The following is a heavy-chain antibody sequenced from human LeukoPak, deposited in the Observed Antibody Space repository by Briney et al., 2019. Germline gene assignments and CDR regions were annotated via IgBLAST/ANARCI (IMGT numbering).Heavy chain of an antibody. CDR2: VYNSGTT. Sequence: PSETLSLTCTVSGGSIISSNYYWAWIRQPPGKELEWLATVYNSGTTYYTPSLKSRATISVDTSKDQFSLKLDSVTAADTVLYYCARLWFGNGRTFDPWGQGTLVTVSS. V-gene: IGHV4-39*01. CDR1: GGSIISSNYY. J-gene: IGHJ5*02. CDR3: ARLWFGNGRTFDP. D-gene: IGHD3-10*01.